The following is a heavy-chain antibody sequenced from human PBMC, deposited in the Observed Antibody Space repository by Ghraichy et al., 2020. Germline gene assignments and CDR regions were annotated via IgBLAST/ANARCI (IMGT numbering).Heavy chain of an antibody. Sequence: GGSLRLSCAASGFTFSSYAMSWDRQTPGEGLELVSAISGSGDSTYYADSLKGRFTISRDNSKNTLYLQMNSLRAEDTAVYYCAKQTFYYDSSGYFEAHYFDYWGQGTLVTVTS. CDR2: ISGSGDST. CDR3: AKQTFYYDSSGYFEAHYFDY. D-gene: IGHD3-22*01. CDR1: GFTFSSYA. V-gene: IGHV3-23*01. J-gene: IGHJ4*02.